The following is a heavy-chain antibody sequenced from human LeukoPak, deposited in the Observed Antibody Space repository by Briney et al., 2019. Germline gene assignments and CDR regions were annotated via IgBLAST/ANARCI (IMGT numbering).Heavy chain of an antibody. CDR2: FFNSGST. D-gene: IGHD6-19*01. Sequence: SETLSLTCTVSGGSISSYYCSWIRQPPGKGLEWIGYFFNSGSTNYNPSLKSRVTMSVDTSKNQFSLKLSSVTAADTAVYYCARHSPGIAVAGTGFDAFDIWGQGIMVTVSS. CDR1: GGSISSYY. V-gene: IGHV4-59*08. J-gene: IGHJ3*02. CDR3: ARHSPGIAVAGTGFDAFDI.